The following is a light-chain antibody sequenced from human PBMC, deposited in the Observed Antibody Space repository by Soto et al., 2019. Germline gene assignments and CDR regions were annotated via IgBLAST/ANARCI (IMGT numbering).Light chain of an antibody. V-gene: IGKV1-33*01. CDR1: QAISNH. Sequence: DIQLTKSQSSLSASVGNRLPITSQASQAISNHLNWYQQKPGKAPNLLIYDASDLETGVPSRFSGGGSGTFFSFTINSLQPEDIATYYCQKHDGVPLFGPGTKVEIK. J-gene: IGKJ3*01. CDR2: DAS. CDR3: QKHDGVPL.